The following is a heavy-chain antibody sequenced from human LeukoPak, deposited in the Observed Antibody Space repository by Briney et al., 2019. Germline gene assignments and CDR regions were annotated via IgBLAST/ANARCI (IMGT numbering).Heavy chain of an antibody. D-gene: IGHD2-15*01. CDR1: GFTVSSNY. J-gene: IGHJ4*02. Sequence: GGSLRLSCAASGFTVSSNYMSWVRQAPGKGLEWVSVIYSGGSTYYADSVKGRFTISRDNAKSTLSLQMNSLRVEDTAVYYCARDSEGVCSGGSCYSSPLDYWGQGTLVTVSS. CDR3: ARDSEGVCSGGSCYSSPLDY. CDR2: IYSGGST. V-gene: IGHV3-53*01.